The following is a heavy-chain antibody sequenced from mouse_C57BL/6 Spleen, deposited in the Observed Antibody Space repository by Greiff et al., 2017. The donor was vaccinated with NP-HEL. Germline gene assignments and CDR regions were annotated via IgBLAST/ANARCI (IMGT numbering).Heavy chain of an antibody. CDR2: ISYDGSN. Sequence: ESGPGLVKPSQSLSLTCSVTGYSITSGYYWNWIRQFPGNKLEWMGYISYDGSNNYIPSLKNRISITRDTSKNQFFLKLNSVTTEDTATYYCARDDYYGSSQAWFAYWGQGTLVTVSA. J-gene: IGHJ3*01. CDR3: ARDDYYGSSQAWFAY. D-gene: IGHD1-1*01. CDR1: GYSITSGYY. V-gene: IGHV3-6*01.